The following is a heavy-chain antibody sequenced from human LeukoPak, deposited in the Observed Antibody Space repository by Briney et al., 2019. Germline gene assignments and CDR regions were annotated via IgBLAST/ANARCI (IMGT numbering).Heavy chain of an antibody. V-gene: IGHV3-7*01. D-gene: IGHD3-3*01. CDR2: IKQDGSEK. CDR3: ARSYDFWSGYLGYYYYGMDV. J-gene: IGHJ6*02. Sequence: GGSLRLSCAASGFTFSSYWMSWVRQAPGKGLEWVAHIKQDGSEKYYVDSVKGRFTISRDNAKNSLYLQMNSLRAEDTAVYYCARSYDFWSGYLGYYYYGMDVWGQGTTVTVSS. CDR1: GFTFSSYW.